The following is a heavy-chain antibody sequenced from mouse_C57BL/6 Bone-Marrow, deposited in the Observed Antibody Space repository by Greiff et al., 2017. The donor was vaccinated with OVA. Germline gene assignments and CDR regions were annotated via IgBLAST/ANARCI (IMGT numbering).Heavy chain of an antibody. CDR1: GFNIKDDY. J-gene: IGHJ4*01. V-gene: IGHV14-4*01. D-gene: IGHD2-3*01. Sequence: VQLQQSGAELVRPGASVKLSCTASGFNIKDDYMHWVKQRPEQGLEWIGWIDPENGDTEYASKFQGKATITADTSSNTAYLQLSSLTSEDTAVYYCTRDGYYKKGAMDYWGQGTSVTVSS. CDR3: TRDGYYKKGAMDY. CDR2: IDPENGDT.